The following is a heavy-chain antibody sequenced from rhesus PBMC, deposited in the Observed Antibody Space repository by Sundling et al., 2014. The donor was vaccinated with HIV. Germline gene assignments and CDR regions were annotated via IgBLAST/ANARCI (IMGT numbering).Heavy chain of an antibody. D-gene: IGHD1-44*02. CDR3: ARSEGLAATIDY. CDR1: GFTFSNYG. J-gene: IGHJ4*01. V-gene: IGHV3-54*02. CDR2: ISYDGNKE. Sequence: EVHLVESGGGLVQPGRSLRLSCAASGFTFSNYGMHWVRQAPGKGLEWVAVISYDGNKEYYADSVRDRITISRDNSKNILYLQMNNLKLEDTAVYYCARSEGLAATIDYWGQGVLVTVSS.